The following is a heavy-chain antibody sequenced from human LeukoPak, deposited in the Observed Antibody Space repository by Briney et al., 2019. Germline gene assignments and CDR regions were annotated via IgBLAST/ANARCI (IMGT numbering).Heavy chain of an antibody. V-gene: IGHV4-59*01. D-gene: IGHD4-17*01. CDR3: AREGSDYGDYPDGWFDP. CDR2: IYYSGST. CDR1: GGSISSYY. Sequence: SETLSLTCTVSGGSISSYYWSWIRQPPGKGLEWIGYIYYSGSTNYNPSLKSRVTISVDTSKNQFSLKLSSVTAADTAVYYCAREGSDYGDYPDGWFDPWGQGTLVTVSS. J-gene: IGHJ5*02.